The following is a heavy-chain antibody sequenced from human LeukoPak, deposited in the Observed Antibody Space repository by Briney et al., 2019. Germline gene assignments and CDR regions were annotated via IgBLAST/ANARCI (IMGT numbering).Heavy chain of an antibody. V-gene: IGHV1-69*13. J-gene: IGHJ3*02. CDR1: GGTFSSYA. Sequence: ASVKVSCKASGGTFSSYAISWVRQAPGQGLEWMGGLIPIFGTANYAQKFQGRVTITADESTSTAYMELSSLRSEDTAVYYCASWARYYYDSSGSPLDAFDIWGQGTMVTVSS. D-gene: IGHD3-22*01. CDR3: ASWARYYYDSSGSPLDAFDI. CDR2: LIPIFGTA.